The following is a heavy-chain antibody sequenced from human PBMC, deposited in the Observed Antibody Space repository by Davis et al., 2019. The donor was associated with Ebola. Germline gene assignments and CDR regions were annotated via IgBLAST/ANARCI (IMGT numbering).Heavy chain of an antibody. CDR1: GGTFSSYA. CDR3: ARRGIAARPGWFDP. V-gene: IGHV1-8*02. D-gene: IGHD6-6*01. CDR2: MNPNSGNT. J-gene: IGHJ5*02. Sequence: ASVKVSCKASGGTFSSYAISWVRQAPGQGLEWMGWMNPNSGNTGYAQKFQGRVTMTRNTSISTAYMELRSLRSEDTAVYYCARRGIAARPGWFDPWGQGTLVTVSS.